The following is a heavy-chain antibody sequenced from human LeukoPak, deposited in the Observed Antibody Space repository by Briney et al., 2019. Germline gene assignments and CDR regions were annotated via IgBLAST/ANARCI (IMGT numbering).Heavy chain of an antibody. J-gene: IGHJ4*02. V-gene: IGHV3-23*01. CDR2: ISGSGGST. CDR1: GFTFSSYW. Sequence: PGGSLRLSCAASGFTFSSYWMHWVRQAPGKGLVWVSAISGSGGSTYYADSVKGRFTISRDNSKNMLYLQMNSLRVDDTAMCYCARRSGDIGLDYWGQGTLVAVSS. D-gene: IGHD3-10*01. CDR3: ARRSGDIGLDY.